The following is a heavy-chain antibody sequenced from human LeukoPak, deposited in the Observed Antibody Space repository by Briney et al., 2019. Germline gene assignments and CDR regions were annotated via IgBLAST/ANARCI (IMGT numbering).Heavy chain of an antibody. Sequence: GGSLRLSCAASGFTFSDYYMSWIRQAPGKGLEGVSYISGSGSTIYYADSVKGRFTISRDNAKNSLYLQMNSLRAEDTAVYYCARFGITGTTIAFDYWGQGTLVTVSS. CDR1: GFTFSDYY. J-gene: IGHJ4*02. D-gene: IGHD1-20*01. CDR3: ARFGITGTTIAFDY. CDR2: ISGSGSTI. V-gene: IGHV3-11*01.